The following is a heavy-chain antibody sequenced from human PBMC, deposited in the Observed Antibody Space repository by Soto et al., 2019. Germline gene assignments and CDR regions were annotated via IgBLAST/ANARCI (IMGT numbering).Heavy chain of an antibody. J-gene: IGHJ3*02. D-gene: IGHD3-3*01. Sequence: QLHLVQSGAVVKKPGASVTVSCSASGYPVTAYYMHWVRQAPGRGLEWMGGINPATGAAKYTQTFQGRVTMPRDPSTRKGFMELSGPTPEDTAVFYCARGGGVGVAGSAAFDMWGQGTVVTVSS. CDR3: ARGGGVGVAGSAAFDM. CDR1: GYPVTAYY. V-gene: IGHV1-2*02. CDR2: INPATGAA.